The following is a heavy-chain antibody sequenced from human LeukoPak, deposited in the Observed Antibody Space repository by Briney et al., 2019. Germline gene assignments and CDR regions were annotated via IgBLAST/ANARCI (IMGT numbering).Heavy chain of an antibody. CDR1: GGTFSSYA. Sequence: GASVKVSCKASGGTFSSYAISWVRQAPGQGLEWMGGIIPIFGTANYAQKFQGRVTITTDESTSTAYMELSSLRSEDTAVYYCARDQPPPYCSSTSCYVGDAFDIWGQGTMVTVSS. J-gene: IGHJ3*02. CDR3: ARDQPPPYCSSTSCYVGDAFDI. D-gene: IGHD2-2*01. V-gene: IGHV1-69*05. CDR2: IIPIFGTA.